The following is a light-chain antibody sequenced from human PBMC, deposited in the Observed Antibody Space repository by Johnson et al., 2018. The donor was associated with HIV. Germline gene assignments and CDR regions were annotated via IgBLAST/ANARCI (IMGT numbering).Light chain of an antibody. CDR2: ENN. J-gene: IGLJ1*01. CDR3: GTWDSSLSAGV. Sequence: QSVLTQPPSVSAAPGQKVTISCSGSSSNIGNNYVSWYQQLPGTAPKLLIYENNKRPSGIPDRFSGSTSGTWATLGLTGLQTVDEADYYCGTWDSSLSAGVFGAGTNVTVL. V-gene: IGLV1-51*02. CDR1: SSNIGNNY.